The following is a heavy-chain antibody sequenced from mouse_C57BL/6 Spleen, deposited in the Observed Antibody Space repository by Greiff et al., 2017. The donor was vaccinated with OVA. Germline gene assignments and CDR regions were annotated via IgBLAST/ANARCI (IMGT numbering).Heavy chain of an antibody. J-gene: IGHJ4*01. CDR2: ISNGGGST. V-gene: IGHV5-12*01. CDR1: GFTFSDYY. CDR3: ARGGDMDY. Sequence: EVNLVESGGGLVQPGGSLKLSCAASGFTFSDYYMYWVRQTPEKRLEWVAYISNGGGSTNYPDTVKGRFTISRDNATNTLYLQMSRLKSEDAAMYYCARGGDMDYWGQGTSVTVSS.